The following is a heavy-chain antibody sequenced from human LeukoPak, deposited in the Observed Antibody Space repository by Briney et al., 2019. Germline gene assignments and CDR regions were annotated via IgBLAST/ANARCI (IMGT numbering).Heavy chain of an antibody. V-gene: IGHV1-46*01. Sequence: ASVKVSCKASGYTFTSYYMHWVRQAPGQGLEWMGIINPSGGSTSYAQKFQGRVTMTRDTSTSTVYMELSSLRSEDTAVYYCARVGVAGTFYYGMDVWGQGTTVTVSS. CDR3: ARVGVAGTFYYGMDV. CDR1: GYTFTSYY. J-gene: IGHJ6*02. D-gene: IGHD6-19*01. CDR2: INPSGGST.